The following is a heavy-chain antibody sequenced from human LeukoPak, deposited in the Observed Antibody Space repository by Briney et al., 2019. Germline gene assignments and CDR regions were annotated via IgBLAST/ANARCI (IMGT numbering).Heavy chain of an antibody. Sequence: SETLSLTCTVSGGSISSSSYYWGWIRQPPGTGLEWIGSIYYSGSTYYNPSLKSRVTISVDTSKNQFSLKLSSVTAADTAVYYCARSQEGYYYYYGMDVWGQGTTVTVSS. CDR2: IYYSGST. J-gene: IGHJ6*02. CDR1: GGSISSSSYY. CDR3: ARSQEGYYYYYGMDV. V-gene: IGHV4-39*01. D-gene: IGHD5-12*01.